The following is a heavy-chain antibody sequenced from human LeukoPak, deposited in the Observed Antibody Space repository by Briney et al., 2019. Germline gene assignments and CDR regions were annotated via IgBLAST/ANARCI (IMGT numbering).Heavy chain of an antibody. D-gene: IGHD1-26*01. CDR3: ARAQKGGLLPDYFDY. Sequence: ASVKVSCKASGYTFTSYGISWVRQAPGQGLEWMGWISAYNGDTNYAQNLQGRVSMTTDTSTSTAYMDLRSLRSDDTAVYYCARAQKGGLLPDYFDYWGRGTVVTVSS. CDR2: ISAYNGDT. V-gene: IGHV1-18*01. CDR1: GYTFTSYG. J-gene: IGHJ4*02.